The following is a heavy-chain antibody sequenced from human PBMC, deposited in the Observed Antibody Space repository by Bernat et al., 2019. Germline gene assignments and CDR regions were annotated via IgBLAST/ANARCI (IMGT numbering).Heavy chain of an antibody. V-gene: IGHV3-33*01. CDR3: ARVSLYGAPASAMDV. J-gene: IGHJ6*02. D-gene: IGHD4-17*01. CDR1: KFTFSGYG. CDR2: IWHDGSNE. Sequence: QVQLMESGGGVVQPGRSLRLSCEASKFTFSGYGMHWARQAPGKGLEWVAVIWHDGSNENYADSVKGRFTISRDNSKNTLYLQMNSLKAEDTAVYYCARVSLYGAPASAMDVWGQGTTVTVSS.